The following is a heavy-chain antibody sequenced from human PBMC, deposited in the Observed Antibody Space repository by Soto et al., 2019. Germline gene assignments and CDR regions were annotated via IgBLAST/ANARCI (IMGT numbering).Heavy chain of an antibody. Sequence: GGSLRLSCAASGFTFSSYSMNWVRQAPGKGLEWVSYISSSSSTIYYADSVKGRFTISRDNAKNSLYLQMNSLRDEDTAVYYCARDYDYVWGSYRYHWFDPWGQGTLVTVSS. CDR1: GFTFSSYS. CDR3: ARDYDYVWGSYRYHWFDP. D-gene: IGHD3-16*02. CDR2: ISSSSSTI. J-gene: IGHJ5*02. V-gene: IGHV3-48*02.